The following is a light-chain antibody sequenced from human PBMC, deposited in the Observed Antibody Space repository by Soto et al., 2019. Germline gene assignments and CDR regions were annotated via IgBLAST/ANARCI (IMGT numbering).Light chain of an antibody. CDR2: AAS. V-gene: IGKV3-20*01. CDR1: QSINNLY. CDR3: QQFGSSPGFT. Sequence: EIVLTQSPGTLSLSPGERATLSCRASQSINNLYLAWYQQKPGQAPRLLIYAASSMDTGIPDRFSGSGSGTDFTLTISRLEPEDFSVYYCQQFGSSPGFTFGPGTKVYIK. J-gene: IGKJ3*01.